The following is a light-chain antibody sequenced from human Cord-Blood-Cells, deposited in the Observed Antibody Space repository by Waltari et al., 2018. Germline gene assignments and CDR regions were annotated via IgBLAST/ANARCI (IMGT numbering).Light chain of an antibody. CDR3: QQYYSYPQT. Sequence: AIRMTQSPSSFSASTGDSFTITCRASQGISSYLAWYQQKPGKAPKLLIYAASTLQSGVPSRFSGSGSGTDFTLTISCLQSEDFATYYCQQYYSYPQTFGQGTKLEIK. V-gene: IGKV1-8*01. CDR1: QGISSY. J-gene: IGKJ2*01. CDR2: AAS.